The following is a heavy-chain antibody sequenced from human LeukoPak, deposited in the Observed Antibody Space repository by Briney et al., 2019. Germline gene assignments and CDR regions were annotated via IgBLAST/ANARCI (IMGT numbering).Heavy chain of an antibody. Sequence: GGSLRLSCAASGFTFSSYWMHWVRQAPGKGLVWLSRIKTDGSTTTYADSVKGRFTISRDNAKNTLYLQMNSLRAEDTAVYYCVRGPREYNYGTFDYWGQGTLVTVSS. CDR1: GFTFSSYW. V-gene: IGHV3-74*01. CDR2: IKTDGSTT. CDR3: VRGPREYNYGTFDY. J-gene: IGHJ4*02. D-gene: IGHD5-18*01.